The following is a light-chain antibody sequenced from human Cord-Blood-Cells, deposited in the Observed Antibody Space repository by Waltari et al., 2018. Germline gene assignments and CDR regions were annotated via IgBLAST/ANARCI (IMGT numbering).Light chain of an antibody. CDR1: SSDVGGYNY. CDR3: SSYTSSSTSWV. V-gene: IGLV2-14*01. J-gene: IGLJ3*02. Sequence: QSALTQPASVSGSPGQSITISCTGTSSDVGGYNYVSWYQQHPGKAPKLMIYDVSTRTSGVSNRCSGSKSGDTASLTISGLQAEDEADYYCSSYTSSSTSWVFGGGTKLTVL. CDR2: DVS.